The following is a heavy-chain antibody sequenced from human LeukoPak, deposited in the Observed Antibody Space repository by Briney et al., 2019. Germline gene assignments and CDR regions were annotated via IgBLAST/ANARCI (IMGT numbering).Heavy chain of an antibody. V-gene: IGHV1-69*04. J-gene: IGHJ1*01. Sequence: SVKVSCKASGGTFCSYATSSVPHTPGQGLEWMGRIIPILGIANYAQKFQGRVTITADKATSTAYMELSSLRSEDTAVYYCARDPGSGEYFQHWGQGTLVTVSS. CDR1: GGTFCSYA. CDR3: ARDPGSGEYFQH. D-gene: IGHD3-10*01. CDR2: IIPILGIA.